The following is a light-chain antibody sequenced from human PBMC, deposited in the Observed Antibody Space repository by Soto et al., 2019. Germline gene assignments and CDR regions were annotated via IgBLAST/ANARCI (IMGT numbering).Light chain of an antibody. V-gene: IGKV1-39*01. CDR3: QQSYSTPRT. CDR2: AAS. J-gene: IGKJ2*01. Sequence: DIQMTQSPSSLSASVGDRVTITCRASQSISSYLNWYQQKPGKAPKLLIYAASSLQSGVPSRFSGSGSGTDFNLTISRLQPEDFATYYCQQSYSTPRTFGQGTKLEIK. CDR1: QSISSY.